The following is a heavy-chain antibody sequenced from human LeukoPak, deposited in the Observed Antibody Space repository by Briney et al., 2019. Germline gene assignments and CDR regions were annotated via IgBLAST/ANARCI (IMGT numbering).Heavy chain of an antibody. D-gene: IGHD6-19*01. V-gene: IGHV1-24*01. CDR2: FDPEDGET. J-gene: IGHJ4*02. Sequence: EASVKVSCKVSGYTLTELSMHWVRQAPGKGLEWMGGFDPEDGETIYAQKFQGRVTMTEDTSTDTAYMELSSLRSEDTAVYYCATSYSSGWFPNYWGQGTLVTVSS. CDR1: GYTLTELS. CDR3: ATSYSSGWFPNY.